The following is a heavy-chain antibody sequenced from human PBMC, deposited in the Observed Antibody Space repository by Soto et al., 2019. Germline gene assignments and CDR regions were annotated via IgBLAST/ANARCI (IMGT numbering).Heavy chain of an antibody. CDR3: APRAAAGKLDY. CDR2: IYWDDDK. V-gene: IGHV2-5*02. Sequence: QITLKESGPTLVKPTQTLTLTCTFSGFSLSTSGVGVGWIRQPPGKALEWLALIYWDDDKRYSPSLKSRLTLTKDTSKNQLALTMTNMDPVDTATYCCAPRAAAGKLDYWGQGTLVTVSS. CDR1: GFSLSTSGVG. D-gene: IGHD6-13*01. J-gene: IGHJ4*02.